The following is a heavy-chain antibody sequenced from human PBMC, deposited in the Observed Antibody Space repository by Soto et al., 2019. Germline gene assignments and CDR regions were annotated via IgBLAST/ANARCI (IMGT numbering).Heavy chain of an antibody. J-gene: IGHJ4*02. CDR1: GGSISNFY. V-gene: IGHV4-59*01. D-gene: IGHD3-10*01. CDR2: IYYSGTT. CDR3: ARESYYGSGATVVGY. Sequence: SETLSLTCSVSGGSISNFYWSWIRQPPGKGLEWIGYIYYSGTTSYNPSLNSRVTISVDTSKNQFSLKLNSVTAADTAVYYCARESYYGSGATVVGYWGLGTLVTVSS.